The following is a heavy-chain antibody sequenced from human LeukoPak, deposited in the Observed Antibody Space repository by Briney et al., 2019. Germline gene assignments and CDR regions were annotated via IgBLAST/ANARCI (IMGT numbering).Heavy chain of an antibody. V-gene: IGHV1-46*01. J-gene: IGHJ4*02. Sequence: ASVKVSCKASGYTFTGYYMHWVRQAPGQGLEWVGIINPSGGSTSYAQKFQGRVTMTRDMSTSTVYMELSSLRSEDTGVYYCARDRVCSGGSCHYYFDYWGQGTLVTVSS. CDR3: ARDRVCSGGSCHYYFDY. CDR1: GYTFTGYY. D-gene: IGHD2-15*01. CDR2: INPSGGST.